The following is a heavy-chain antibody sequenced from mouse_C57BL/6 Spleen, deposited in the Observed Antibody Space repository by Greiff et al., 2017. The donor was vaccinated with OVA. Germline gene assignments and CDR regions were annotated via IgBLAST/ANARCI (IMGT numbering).Heavy chain of an antibody. V-gene: IGHV1-50*01. CDR3: ARREGYYHYAMDY. D-gene: IGHD2-1*01. Sequence: QVQLQQPGAELVKPGASVKLSCKASGYTFTSYWMQWVKQRPGQGLEWIGEIDPSDSYTNYNQKFKGKATVTVDTSSSTAYMQLSSLTSEDSAVYYCARREGYYHYAMDYWGQGTSVTVSS. J-gene: IGHJ4*01. CDR1: GYTFTSYW. CDR2: IDPSDSYT.